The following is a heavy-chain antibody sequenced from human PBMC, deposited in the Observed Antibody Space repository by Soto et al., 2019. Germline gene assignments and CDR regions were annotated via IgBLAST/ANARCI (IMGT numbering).Heavy chain of an antibody. CDR1: GITVSTNY. CDR2: IYSGVTT. D-gene: IGHD3-16*01. CDR3: ARGHWVSAYGAGAYFDY. V-gene: IGHV3-66*01. Sequence: EVQLVDSGGGLVQPGGSLRLSCAASGITVSTNYMSWVRQAPGMGLEWVSVIYSGVTTHYADSVKGRFTISRDNSSPSLYLHMSSLRAEDTVVYYCARGHWVSAYGAGAYFDYWGQGTLGTVSS. J-gene: IGHJ4*02.